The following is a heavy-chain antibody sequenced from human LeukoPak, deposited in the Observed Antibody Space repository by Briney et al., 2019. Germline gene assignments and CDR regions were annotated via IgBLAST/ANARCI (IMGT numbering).Heavy chain of an antibody. Sequence: PGGSLRLSCAASGFTFSSYGMSWVRQAPGKGLEWVSAISGSGGSTYYADSVKGRFTISRDNSKNTLYLQMNSLRAEDTAVYYCAKDHSGSYYGSYYFDYWGQGTLVTVSS. J-gene: IGHJ4*02. CDR2: ISGSGGST. V-gene: IGHV3-23*01. D-gene: IGHD1-26*01. CDR1: GFTFSSYG. CDR3: AKDHSGSYYGSYYFDY.